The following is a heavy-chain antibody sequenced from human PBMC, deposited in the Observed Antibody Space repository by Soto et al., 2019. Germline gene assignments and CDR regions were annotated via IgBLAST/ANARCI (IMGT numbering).Heavy chain of an antibody. Sequence: ASVKVSCKASGYTFTDYFLHWVRQAPGQGLEWMGWINPSDGNTYYAQKLQGRVTLTRDTSTSTAYMELRSLRSEDTAVYYCARIGIAVAGTPRAGWYFDLWGRGTLVTVSS. CDR3: ARIGIAVAGTPRAGWYFDL. V-gene: IGHV1-46*01. CDR1: GYTFTDYF. CDR2: INPSDGNT. J-gene: IGHJ2*01. D-gene: IGHD6-19*01.